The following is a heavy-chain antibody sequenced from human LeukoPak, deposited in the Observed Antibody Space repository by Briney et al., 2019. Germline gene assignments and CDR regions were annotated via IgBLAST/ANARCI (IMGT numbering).Heavy chain of an antibody. CDR1: GGSLSSSSYY. J-gene: IGHJ4*02. D-gene: IGHD1-26*01. CDR3: ARTHGMVGAPSKDYYFDY. Sequence: PSETLSLTCSVSGGSLSSSSYYWGWIRQPPGRGLEWIGNIYETGSTNYNPSLKSRVTISVDTSKNQFSLKLSSVTAADTAVYYCARTHGMVGAPSKDYYFDYWGQGTLVTVSS. CDR2: IYETGST. V-gene: IGHV4-39*01.